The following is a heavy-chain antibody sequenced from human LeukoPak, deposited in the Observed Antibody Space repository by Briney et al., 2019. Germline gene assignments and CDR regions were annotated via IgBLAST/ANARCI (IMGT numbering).Heavy chain of an antibody. CDR2: VFHSGTT. V-gene: IGHV4-59*08. CDR3: ARRMATVTDAFDI. Sequence: SETLSLTCNVSGDSLTSHFWSWIRQTPGKGLEWIGYVFHSGTTNYSPSLKSRVTISLDTSKKQFYLRLSSVTAADTAVYYCARRMATVTDAFDIWGRGTMVSVSS. J-gene: IGHJ3*02. D-gene: IGHD5-24*01. CDR1: GDSLTSHF.